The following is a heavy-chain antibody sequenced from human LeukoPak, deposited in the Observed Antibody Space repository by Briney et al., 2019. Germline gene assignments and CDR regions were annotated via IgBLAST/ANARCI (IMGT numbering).Heavy chain of an antibody. Sequence: GGSLRLSCAASGFNFGEFWMAWVRQTPGMGLEWVADIKEDGSESFYVDSVKGRFTISRDNSKNTLYLQMNSLRAEDTAVYYCAKETQLALGYWGQGTLVTVSS. CDR3: AKETQLALGY. V-gene: IGHV3-7*01. J-gene: IGHJ4*02. D-gene: IGHD1-1*01. CDR2: IKEDGSES. CDR1: GFNFGEFW.